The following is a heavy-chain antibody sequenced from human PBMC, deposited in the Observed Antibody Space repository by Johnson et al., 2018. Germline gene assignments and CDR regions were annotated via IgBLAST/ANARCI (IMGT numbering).Heavy chain of an antibody. CDR2: ISYDGSNK. CDR3: AKDRTKYLDV. V-gene: IGHV3-30*18. J-gene: IGHJ6*04. CDR1: GFTFSSYG. D-gene: IGHD1-14*01. Sequence: QVQLVESGGGVVQPGRSLRLSCAASGFTFSSYGMHWVRQAPGKGLEWVAVISYDGSNKYYADSVKGRFTISRDNSKNTLYLQMNRLRAEDTAVYYCAKDRTKYLDVWGKGTTVTVSS.